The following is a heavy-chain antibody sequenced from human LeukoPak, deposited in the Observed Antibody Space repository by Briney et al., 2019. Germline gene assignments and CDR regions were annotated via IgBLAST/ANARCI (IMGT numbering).Heavy chain of an antibody. CDR2: INHSGST. V-gene: IGHV4-34*01. J-gene: IGHJ5*02. D-gene: IGHD3-22*01. CDR1: GGSFSGYY. CDR3: ARGPHYYDSSGYNWFDP. Sequence: SETLSLTCAVYGGSFSGYYWSWIRQPPGKGLEWIGEINHSGSTNYNPSLKSRVTISVDTSKNQFSLKLSSVTAADTAVYYCARGPHYYDSSGYNWFDPWGQGTLVTVSS.